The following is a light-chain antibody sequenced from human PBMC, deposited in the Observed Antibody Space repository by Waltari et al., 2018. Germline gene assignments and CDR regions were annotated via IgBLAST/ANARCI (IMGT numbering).Light chain of an antibody. CDR2: KAS. CDR1: QSISSW. V-gene: IGKV1-5*03. Sequence: DIQMTQSPSTLSASVGDRVTITCRASQSISSWLAWYQQKPGKAPKLLIYKASTLERGVSSRFSGGGFRTEFTLTISSLQPDDFATYYCQQYNSHWTFGQGTKVEIK. J-gene: IGKJ1*01. CDR3: QQYNSHWT.